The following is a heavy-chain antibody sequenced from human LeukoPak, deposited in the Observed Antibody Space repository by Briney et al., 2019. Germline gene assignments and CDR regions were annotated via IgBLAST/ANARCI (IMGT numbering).Heavy chain of an antibody. D-gene: IGHD4-23*01. Sequence: SETLSLTCTVSGGSISSYYWSWIRQPPGKGLEWIGYIYYSGSTNYNPSLKSRVTISVDTSKNQFSLKLSSVTAADTAVYYCARHFYGGNFAYWGQGTLVTVSS. CDR1: GGSISSYY. CDR2: IYYSGST. J-gene: IGHJ4*02. V-gene: IGHV4-59*08. CDR3: ARHFYGGNFAY.